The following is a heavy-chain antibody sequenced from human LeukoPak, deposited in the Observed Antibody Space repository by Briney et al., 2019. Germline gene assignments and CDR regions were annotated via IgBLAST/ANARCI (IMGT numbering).Heavy chain of an antibody. J-gene: IGHJ5*02. CDR3: ARGYYTVDT. V-gene: IGHV3-30*03. CDR2: ISYDGSNK. Sequence: GGSLRLSCAASGFTFSDYYMSWIRQAPGKGLEWVAIISYDGSNKYYADSVKGRFTVSRDNSKNTMYLQMSSLRGEDTAVYYCARGYYTVDTWGQGTLVTVSS. D-gene: IGHD1-26*01. CDR1: GFTFSDYY.